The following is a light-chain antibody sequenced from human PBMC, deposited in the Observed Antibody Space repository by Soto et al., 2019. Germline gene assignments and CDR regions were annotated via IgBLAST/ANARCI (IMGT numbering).Light chain of an antibody. V-gene: IGKV3-15*01. CDR2: GAS. Sequence: EIVMTQSPATRSVSRGERATLSCRASQSISSNLAWYQQKPGQAPRLLIYGASTRATGIPARFSGSGSGTEFTLTISSLQSEDFALYHCQQYNKGPVTFGQGTKVDIK. CDR3: QQYNKGPVT. J-gene: IGKJ1*01. CDR1: QSISSN.